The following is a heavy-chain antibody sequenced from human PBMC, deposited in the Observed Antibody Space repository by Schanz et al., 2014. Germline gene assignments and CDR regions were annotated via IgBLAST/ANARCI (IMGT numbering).Heavy chain of an antibody. J-gene: IGHJ6*02. CDR2: ISYDGINK. CDR3: AKGMGYCSGGTCYDYYYYGLDV. Sequence: QVQLVESGGGVVQPGRSLRLSCAAYGFTLSSYAMHWVRQAPGKGLEWVAVISYDGINKYYADSVKGRFTISRDNSENTLYLQMNSLSADDTAVFYCAKGMGYCSGGTCYDYYYYGLDVWGQGTTVTVSS. V-gene: IGHV3-30-3*01. CDR1: GFTLSSYA. D-gene: IGHD2-15*01.